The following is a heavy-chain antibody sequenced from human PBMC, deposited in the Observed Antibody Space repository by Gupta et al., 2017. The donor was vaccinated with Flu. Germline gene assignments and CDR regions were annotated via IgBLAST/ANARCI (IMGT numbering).Heavy chain of an antibody. CDR2: INSKSVT. Sequence: EVQLVGSGGGLVQPGGSLRLSLAASGFTLSDYVMNWVRLAPGKGLGWVSFINSKSVTYQTESVRGGITMARDNARNSVYLQMNIQRVEDTGLYYGARGHWDSWGQGTLVTVSS. V-gene: IGHV3-48*03. CDR3: ARGHWDS. CDR1: GFTLSDYV. J-gene: IGHJ5*01.